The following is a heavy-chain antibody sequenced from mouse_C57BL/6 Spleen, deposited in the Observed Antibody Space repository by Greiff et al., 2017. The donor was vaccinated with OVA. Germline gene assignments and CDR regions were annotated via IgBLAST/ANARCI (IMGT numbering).Heavy chain of an antibody. Sequence: EVNVVESGGGLVKPGGSLKLSCAASGFTFSDYGMHWVRQAPEKGLEWVAYISSGSSTIYYADTVKGRFTISRDNAKNTLFLQMTSLRSEDTAMYYCAYYYGSSYVLHWYFDVWGTGTTVTVSS. J-gene: IGHJ1*03. CDR3: AYYYGSSYVLHWYFDV. CDR2: ISSGSSTI. V-gene: IGHV5-17*01. D-gene: IGHD1-1*01. CDR1: GFTFSDYG.